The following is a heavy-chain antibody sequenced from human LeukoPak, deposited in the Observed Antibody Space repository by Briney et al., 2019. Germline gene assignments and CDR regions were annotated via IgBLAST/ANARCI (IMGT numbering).Heavy chain of an antibody. J-gene: IGHJ4*02. CDR3: ARGPYYDSSGYYLDFDY. CDR2: INHSGST. V-gene: IGHV4-38-2*02. Sequence: SETLSLTCTVSGYSISSGYYWGWIRQPPGKGLEWIGEINHSGSTNYNPSLKSRVTISVDTSKNQFSLKLSSVTAADTAVYYCARGPYYDSSGYYLDFDYWGQGTLVTVSS. D-gene: IGHD3-22*01. CDR1: GYSISSGYY.